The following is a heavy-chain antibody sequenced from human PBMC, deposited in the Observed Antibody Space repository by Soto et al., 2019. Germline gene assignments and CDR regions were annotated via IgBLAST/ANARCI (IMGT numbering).Heavy chain of an antibody. Sequence: PGGSLRLSCAASGFTFSSYSMNWVRQAPGKGLEWVSGISSSSSYTYYAESVKGRFTISRDNPKNTLYLQMDSLRAEDTAIYYCAKAATVTTNWGQGTLVTVSS. J-gene: IGHJ4*02. D-gene: IGHD4-17*01. CDR2: ISSSSSYT. CDR1: GFTFSSYS. V-gene: IGHV3-21*04. CDR3: AKAATVTTN.